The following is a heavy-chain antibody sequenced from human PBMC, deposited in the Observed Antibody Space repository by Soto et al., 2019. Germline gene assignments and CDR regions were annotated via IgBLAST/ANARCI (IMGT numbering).Heavy chain of an antibody. Sequence: QVQLVQSGAEVKKPGASVKVSCKASGYTFTGYYMHWVRQAPGQGLEWMGWINPNSGGTNFAQKFPGWLTMTRDTXLXXAYMELSRLRSDATAVYYSARSIAGTTSSYYGMDVGGQGTTVTVSS. CDR1: GYTFTGYY. D-gene: IGHD1-7*01. J-gene: IGHJ6*02. CDR3: ARSIAGTTSSYYGMDV. CDR2: INPNSGGT. V-gene: IGHV1-2*04.